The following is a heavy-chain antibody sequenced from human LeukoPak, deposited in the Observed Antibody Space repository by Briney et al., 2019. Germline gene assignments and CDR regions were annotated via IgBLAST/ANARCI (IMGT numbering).Heavy chain of an antibody. J-gene: IGHJ4*02. CDR2: IYPGDSDT. CDR1: GYSFTSYC. D-gene: IGHD6-19*01. CDR3: ARHDLNSGWYPRDY. Sequence: GASLNISCKGSGYSFTSYCIGWVRQMPGKGLEWMGIIYPGDSDTRYSPSFQGQVTISADKSISTAYLQWSSLKASDTAMYYCARHDLNSGWYPRDYWGQGTLVTVSS. V-gene: IGHV5-51*01.